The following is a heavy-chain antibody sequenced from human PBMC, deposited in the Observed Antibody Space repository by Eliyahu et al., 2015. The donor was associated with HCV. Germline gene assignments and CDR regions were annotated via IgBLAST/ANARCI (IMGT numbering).Heavy chain of an antibody. Sequence: QVQLVESGGGVVQPGRSLGLSXXASGFTFSSYGMHWVRQAPGKGLEWVAIIWYDGSNKYYADSVKGRFTISRDNSKNTLYLQMNSLRADDTAVYYCATDVNWYFDLWGRGTLVTVSS. CDR3: ATDVNWYFDL. CDR1: GFTFSSYG. CDR2: IWYDGSNK. V-gene: IGHV3-33*01. J-gene: IGHJ2*01.